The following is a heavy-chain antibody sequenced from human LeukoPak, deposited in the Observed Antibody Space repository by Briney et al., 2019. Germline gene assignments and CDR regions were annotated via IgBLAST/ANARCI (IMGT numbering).Heavy chain of an antibody. CDR3: ARDRDYVWGTLA. Sequence: GGSLRLSCAASGFTVSSNYMSWVRQAPGKGLEWVSVIYSGGSTYYADSVKGRFTISRDNSKNTLYLQMNSLRGDDTAVYYCARDRDYVWGTLAWGQGTLVTVSS. CDR1: GFTVSSNY. D-gene: IGHD3-16*01. CDR2: IYSGGST. J-gene: IGHJ5*02. V-gene: IGHV3-66*01.